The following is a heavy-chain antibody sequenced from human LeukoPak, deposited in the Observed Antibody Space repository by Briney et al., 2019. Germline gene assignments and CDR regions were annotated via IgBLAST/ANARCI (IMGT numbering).Heavy chain of an antibody. CDR3: ASTSSGWYIAFDI. Sequence: SETLSLTCTVSGGSISSGGYYWRWIRQRPGKGLEWIGYIYYSGSTYYNPSLKSRVTISVDTSKNQFSLKLSSVTAADTAVYYCASTSSGWYIAFDIWGQGTMVTVSS. CDR2: IYYSGST. D-gene: IGHD6-19*01. CDR1: GGSISSGGYY. V-gene: IGHV4-31*03. J-gene: IGHJ3*02.